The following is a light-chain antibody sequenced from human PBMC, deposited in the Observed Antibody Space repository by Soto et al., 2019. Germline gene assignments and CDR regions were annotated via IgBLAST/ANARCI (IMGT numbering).Light chain of an antibody. CDR3: QQFHSSPLT. J-gene: IGKJ4*01. CDR2: GAS. CDR1: QSVSSTY. V-gene: IGKV3-20*01. Sequence: EIVLTQSPGTLSLSPGERATLSCRASQSVSSTYLAWYQQKVGQAPRLLLYGASNRATGIPDRFSGSGSGTDFTLTISRLEPEDFAVYYCQQFHSSPLTFGGGTKVEIK.